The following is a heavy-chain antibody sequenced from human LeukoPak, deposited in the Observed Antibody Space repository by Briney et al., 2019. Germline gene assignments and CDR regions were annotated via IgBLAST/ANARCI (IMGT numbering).Heavy chain of an antibody. CDR1: GGSISSGDYY. CDR3: ARGLYIQLWLPDH. Sequence: SETLSLTCTVSGGSISSGDYYWSWIRQPPGKGLEWIGYIYYSGSTYYNPSLKSRVTISVGTSKNQFSLKLSSVTAADTAVYYCARGLYIQLWLPDHWGQGTLVTVSS. J-gene: IGHJ4*02. D-gene: IGHD5-18*01. V-gene: IGHV4-30-4*01. CDR2: IYYSGST.